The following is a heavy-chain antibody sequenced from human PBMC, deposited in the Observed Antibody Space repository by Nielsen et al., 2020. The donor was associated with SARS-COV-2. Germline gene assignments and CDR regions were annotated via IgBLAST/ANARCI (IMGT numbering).Heavy chain of an antibody. J-gene: IGHJ6*02. Sequence: SETLSLTCTVSGGSISSSSYYWGWIRQPPGKGLEWIGSIYYSGSTYYNPSLKSRVTISVDTSKNQFSLKLSSVTAADTAVYYCARRPYYDIFTTRGGMDVWGQGTTVTVSS. CDR2: IYYSGST. CDR3: ARRPYYDIFTTRGGMDV. D-gene: IGHD3-9*01. V-gene: IGHV4-39*01. CDR1: GGSISSSSYY.